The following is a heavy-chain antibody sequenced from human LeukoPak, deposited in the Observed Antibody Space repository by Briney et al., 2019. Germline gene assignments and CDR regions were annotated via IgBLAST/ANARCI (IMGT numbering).Heavy chain of an antibody. J-gene: IGHJ4*02. V-gene: IGHV3-23*01. D-gene: IGHD6-19*01. Sequence: GGSLRLSCAASGFTFSSYWMSWVRQAPGEGLEWVSTISGSGGSTYYADSVKGRFTISRDNSKNTLYLQMNSLRAEDTAVYYCAKSFYTSGWGPFDFWGQGTLVTVSS. CDR1: GFTFSSYW. CDR3: AKSFYTSGWGPFDF. CDR2: ISGSGGST.